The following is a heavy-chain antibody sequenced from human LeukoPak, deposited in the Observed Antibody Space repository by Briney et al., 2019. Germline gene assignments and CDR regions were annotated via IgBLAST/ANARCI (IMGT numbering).Heavy chain of an antibody. J-gene: IGHJ4*02. CDR1: GFTVSSNY. V-gene: IGHV3-66*01. Sequence: GGSLRLSCAASGFTVSSNYMSWVRQAPGKGLEWVSVIYSGGSTYYADSVKGRFTISRDNSKNTLYLQMNSLRAEDTAVYYCAKDPGGIRYFDFWGQGTLVTVSS. CDR2: IYSGGST. CDR3: AKDPGGIRYFDF. D-gene: IGHD1-26*01.